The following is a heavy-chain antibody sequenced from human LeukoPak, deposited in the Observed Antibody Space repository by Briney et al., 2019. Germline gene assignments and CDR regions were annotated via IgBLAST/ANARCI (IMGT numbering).Heavy chain of an antibody. Sequence: GGSLRLSCAVSGITLSNYGMSWVRQPPGKGLEWVAGISGSGGGTNYADSVKGRFTISRGNPRNTLYLQMNSLRAEDTAVYFCAKRGVVIRVILVGFHKEAYYFDSWGQGALVTVSS. CDR1: GITLSNYG. CDR2: ISGSGGGT. D-gene: IGHD3-22*01. J-gene: IGHJ4*02. V-gene: IGHV3-23*01. CDR3: AKRGVVIRVILVGFHKEAYYFDS.